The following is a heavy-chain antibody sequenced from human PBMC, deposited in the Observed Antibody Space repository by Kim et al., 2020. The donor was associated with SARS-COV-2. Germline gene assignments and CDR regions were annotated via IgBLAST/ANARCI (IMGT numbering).Heavy chain of an antibody. CDR1: GYTLTELS. J-gene: IGHJ6*02. Sequence: ASVKVSCKVSGYTLTELSMHWVRQAPGKGLEWMGGFDPEDGETIYAQKFQGRVTMTEDTSTDTAYMELSSLRSGDTAVYYCATGFVVVPAAIQSSYYYYYGMDVWGQGTTVTVSS. D-gene: IGHD2-2*02. V-gene: IGHV1-24*01. CDR2: FDPEDGET. CDR3: ATGFVVVPAAIQSSYYYYYGMDV.